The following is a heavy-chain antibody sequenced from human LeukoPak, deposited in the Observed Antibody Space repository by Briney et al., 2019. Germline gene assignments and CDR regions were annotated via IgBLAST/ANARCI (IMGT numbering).Heavy chain of an antibody. Sequence: GGSLRLSCAASGFTFSSHLMHWVRQVPGKGLVWVSRIDSDGRSTFYADSVKGRFTISRDNAKNTLYLQMNSLRVEDTAVYFCARDPSEGSGWYDYWGQGTLVTVS. J-gene: IGHJ4*02. CDR1: GFTFSSHL. CDR3: ARDPSEGSGWYDY. CDR2: IDSDGRST. D-gene: IGHD6-19*01. V-gene: IGHV3-74*01.